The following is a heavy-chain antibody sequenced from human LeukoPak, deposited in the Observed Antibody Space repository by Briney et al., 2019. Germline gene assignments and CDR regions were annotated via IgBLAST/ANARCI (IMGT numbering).Heavy chain of an antibody. CDR3: AKDRSSGWSFSFDY. V-gene: IGHV3-23*01. D-gene: IGHD6-19*01. CDR1: GFTFSSYA. Sequence: GSLRLSCAASGFTFSSYAMSWVRQAPGKGLEWVSAISGSGGSTYYADSAKGRFTISRDNSKNTLYLQMNSLRAEDTAVYYCAKDRSSGWSFSFDYWGQGTLVTVSS. CDR2: ISGSGGST. J-gene: IGHJ4*02.